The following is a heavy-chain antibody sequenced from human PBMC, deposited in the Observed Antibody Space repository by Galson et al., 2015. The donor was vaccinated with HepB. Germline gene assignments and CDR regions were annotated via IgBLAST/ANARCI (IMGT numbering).Heavy chain of an antibody. J-gene: IGHJ2*01. CDR3: ARDSLGGIAAAGTWYFDL. Sequence: SLRLSCAPSGFTFSRYNMNWLRQTPWSGLEWVSYISSSSSTIYYADSVKGRFTISRDNAKNSLYLQMNSLRAEDTAVYYCARDSLGGIAAAGTWYFDLWGRGTLVTVSS. V-gene: IGHV3-48*04. CDR2: ISSSSSTI. D-gene: IGHD6-13*01. CDR1: GFTFSRYN.